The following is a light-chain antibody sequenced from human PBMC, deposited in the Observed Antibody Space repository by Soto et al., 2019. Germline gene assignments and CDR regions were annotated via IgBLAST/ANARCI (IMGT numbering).Light chain of an antibody. Sequence: SVLTQPPSVSGAPGQKVIISCTGSTSNIGAGNDVQWYQQLPGTAPKLLIYGNDNRPSGVPDRFSGSKSGTSASLAITGLQAEDEADYYCQSSDSSLSGSRVFGGGTKLTVL. CDR3: QSSDSSLSGSRV. V-gene: IGLV1-40*01. J-gene: IGLJ2*01. CDR1: TSNIGAGND. CDR2: GND.